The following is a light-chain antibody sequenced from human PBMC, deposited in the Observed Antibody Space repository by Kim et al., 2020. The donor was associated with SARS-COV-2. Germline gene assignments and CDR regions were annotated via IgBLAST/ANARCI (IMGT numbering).Light chain of an antibody. V-gene: IGKV3-11*01. CDR3: QQRSNWPPVIT. J-gene: IGKJ5*01. CDR2: DAS. Sequence: EIVLTQSPATLSLSPGEKATLSCRASQSVTRYLAWYQQKPGQAPRLLIYDASNRATAIPARFSGSGSGTDFTLTISSLEPEDFALYYCQQRSNWPPVITFGQGTRLEIK. CDR1: QSVTRY.